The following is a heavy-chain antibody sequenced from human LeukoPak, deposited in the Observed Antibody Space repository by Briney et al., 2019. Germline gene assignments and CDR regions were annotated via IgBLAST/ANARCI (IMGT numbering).Heavy chain of an antibody. CDR3: ARETSSGWYLSFDY. V-gene: IGHV3-30-3*01. Sequence: GGSLRLSCAASGFTFSSYTMYWVRQAPGKGLERVAVISYDGSNKYYADSVKGRFTISRDNSKNTLYLQMNSLRAEDTAVYYCARETSSGWYLSFDYWGQGTLVTVSS. J-gene: IGHJ4*02. CDR2: ISYDGSNK. CDR1: GFTFSSYT. D-gene: IGHD6-19*01.